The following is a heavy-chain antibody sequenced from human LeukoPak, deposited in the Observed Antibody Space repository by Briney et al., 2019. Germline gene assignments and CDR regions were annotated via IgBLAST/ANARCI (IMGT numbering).Heavy chain of an antibody. V-gene: IGHV4-59*01. CDR3: ARASGGSGYNDY. D-gene: IGHD3-22*01. Sequence: SETLSLTCTVSGGSISSYYWSWIRQPPGKGLEWIGYIYYSGSTNYNPSLKSRVTISVDTSKNQFSLKLSSVTAADTAVYYCARASGGSGYNDYWGQGALVTVSS. CDR1: GGSISSYY. J-gene: IGHJ4*02. CDR2: IYYSGST.